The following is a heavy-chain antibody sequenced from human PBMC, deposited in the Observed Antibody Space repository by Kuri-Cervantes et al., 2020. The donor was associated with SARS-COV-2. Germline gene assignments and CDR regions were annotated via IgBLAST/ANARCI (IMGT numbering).Heavy chain of an antibody. D-gene: IGHD6-13*01. V-gene: IGHV3-30-3*01. CDR3: ARGYSSSWYGNYGMDV. Sequence: GESLKISCAASGFTFSSYAMHWVRQAPGKGLEWVAVISYDGSNKYYADSVKGRFTISRDNSKNTLYLQMNSLRAEDTAVYYCARGYSSSWYGNYGMDVWGQGTTVTVSS. J-gene: IGHJ6*02. CDR1: GFTFSSYA. CDR2: ISYDGSNK.